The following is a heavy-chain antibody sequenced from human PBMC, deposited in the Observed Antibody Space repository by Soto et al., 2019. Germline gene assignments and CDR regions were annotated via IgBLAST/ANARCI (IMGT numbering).Heavy chain of an antibody. J-gene: IGHJ4*02. V-gene: IGHV4-31*03. CDR3: ARGHDPIVNYYFDY. Sequence: QVQLQESGPGLVKPSQTLSLTCTVSGGSISSGDYYWSWIRQHPGKGLEWIGYIYCSGSTYYNPSLKSRVTISVDTSKNQFSLKLSSVTAADTAVYYCARGHDPIVNYYFDYWGQGTLVTVSS. D-gene: IGHD1-20*01. CDR1: GGSISSGDYY. CDR2: IYCSGST.